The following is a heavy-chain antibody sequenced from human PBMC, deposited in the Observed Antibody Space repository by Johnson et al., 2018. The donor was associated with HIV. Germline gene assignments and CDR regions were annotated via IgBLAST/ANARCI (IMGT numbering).Heavy chain of an antibody. CDR1: GFTLSSYA. CDR3: ASQVRGLRLGVDAFDI. CDR2: ISGSGGST. V-gene: IGHV3-23*01. Sequence: EVQLMESGGGVVQPGRSLRLSCAASGFTLSSYAMHWVRQAPGKGLEWVSAISGSGGSTYYADSVKGRFTISRDNSKNTLYLQMNKLRAEDTAVYFCASQVRGLRLGVDAFDIWGQGTMVTVSS. D-gene: IGHD3-16*01. J-gene: IGHJ3*02.